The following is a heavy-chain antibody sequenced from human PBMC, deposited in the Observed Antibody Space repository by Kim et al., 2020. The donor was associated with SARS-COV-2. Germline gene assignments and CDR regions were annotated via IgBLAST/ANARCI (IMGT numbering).Heavy chain of an antibody. V-gene: IGHV3-23*01. D-gene: IGHD3-10*01. CDR3: AKVWLWFGELLFTAVYNWFDP. CDR2: ISGSGGST. J-gene: IGHJ5*02. CDR1: GFTFSSYA. Sequence: GGSLRLSCAASGFTFSSYAMSWVRQAPGKGLEWVSAISGSGGSTYYADSVKGRFTISRDNSKNTLYLQMNSLRAEDTAVYYCAKVWLWFGELLFTAVYNWFDPWGQGTLVTVSS.